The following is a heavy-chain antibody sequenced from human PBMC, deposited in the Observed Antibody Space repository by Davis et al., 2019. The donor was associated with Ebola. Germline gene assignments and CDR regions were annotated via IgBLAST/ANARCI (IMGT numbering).Heavy chain of an antibody. D-gene: IGHD6-6*01. CDR1: GGTFSSYA. Sequence: ASVKVSCKASGGTFSSYAISWVRQAPGQGLEWMGIINPSGGSTSYAQKFQGRVTMTRSTSISTAYMELSSLRSEDTAVYYCARGPRIAARSSPTKNWFDPWGQGTLVTVSS. CDR2: INPSGGST. CDR3: ARGPRIAARSSPTKNWFDP. V-gene: IGHV1-8*02. J-gene: IGHJ5*02.